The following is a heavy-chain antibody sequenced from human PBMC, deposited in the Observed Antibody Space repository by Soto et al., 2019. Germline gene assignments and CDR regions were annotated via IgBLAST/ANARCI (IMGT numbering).Heavy chain of an antibody. CDR2: MNPNSGNT. D-gene: IGHD3-22*01. CDR3: ATSGDGSGLRGY. V-gene: IGHV1-8*01. Sequence: GASVNVSCKASGYTFTSYDINWVRQATGQGLEWMGWMNPNSGNTGYAQKFQGRVTMTRNTSISTAYMELSSLRCEVTAVYYCATSGDGSGLRGYWGQGTLVTVSS. J-gene: IGHJ4*02. CDR1: GYTFTSYD.